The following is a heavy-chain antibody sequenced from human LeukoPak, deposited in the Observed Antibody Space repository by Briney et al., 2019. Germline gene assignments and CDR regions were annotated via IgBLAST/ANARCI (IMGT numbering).Heavy chain of an antibody. D-gene: IGHD1-26*01. Sequence: SVKVSCKASGGTFSSYAISWVRQAPGQGLEWMGGIIPIFGTANYAQKFQGRVTITADESTSTAYMELSSLRSEDTAVYYCARHLSLRWDPNLGGWFDPWGQGTLVTVSS. J-gene: IGHJ5*02. V-gene: IGHV1-69*13. CDR1: GGTFSSYA. CDR2: IIPIFGTA. CDR3: ARHLSLRWDPNLGGWFDP.